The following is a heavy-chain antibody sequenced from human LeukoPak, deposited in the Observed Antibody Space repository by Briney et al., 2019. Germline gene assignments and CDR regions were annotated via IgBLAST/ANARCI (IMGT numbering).Heavy chain of an antibody. CDR2: VNHSGST. J-gene: IGHJ5*02. CDR1: GGSFSGYY. CDR3: ATRPVVAANWFDP. Sequence: SETLSLTCAVYGGSFSGYYWSWIRQPPGKGLEWIGEVNHSGSTNYNPSLKSRVTISVDTSKNQFSLKLSCVRAADTAVYYCATRPVVAANWFDPWGEGTLVTVSS. V-gene: IGHV4-34*01. D-gene: IGHD2-15*01.